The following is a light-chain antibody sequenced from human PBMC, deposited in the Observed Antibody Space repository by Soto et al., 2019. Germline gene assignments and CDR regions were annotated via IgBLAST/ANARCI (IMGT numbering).Light chain of an antibody. CDR2: EVN. CDR3: SSYAGSSNV. V-gene: IGLV2-8*01. CDR1: SSDVGGYNY. Sequence: LTQPPSASGSPGQSVAISCTGTSSDVGGYNYVSWYQQHPGKAPKLMIYEVNKWPSGVPDRFSGSKSGNTASLTVSGLQAEDEADYYCSSYAGSSNVFGTGTKVTVL. J-gene: IGLJ1*01.